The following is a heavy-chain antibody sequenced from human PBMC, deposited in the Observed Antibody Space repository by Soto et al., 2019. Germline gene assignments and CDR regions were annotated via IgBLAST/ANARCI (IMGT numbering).Heavy chain of an antibody. CDR3: ARHGKSSVITKTYGMDV. J-gene: IGHJ6*02. Sequence: GESLKISCKGSGYRFSSQWISWVRQMPGKGLEWMGRIDPSDSYTSYSPSFQGHVTISTDNSISTAYLQWSSLKAPDTAMYYCARHGKSSVITKTYGMDVWGQGTTVTVSS. CDR1: GYRFSSQW. D-gene: IGHD1-1*01. CDR2: IDPSDSYT. V-gene: IGHV5-10-1*01.